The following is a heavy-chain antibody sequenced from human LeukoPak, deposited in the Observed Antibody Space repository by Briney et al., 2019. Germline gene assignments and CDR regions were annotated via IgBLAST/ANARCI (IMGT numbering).Heavy chain of an antibody. CDR1: GFTFSDYY. V-gene: IGHV3-11*04. Sequence: GGSLRLSYAASGFTFSDYYMSWIRQAPGKGLEWVSYISSSGSTIYYADSVKGRFTISRDNSKNTLYLQMNSLRAEDTAVYYCARADYYDSSGYIDYWGQGTLVTVSS. CDR2: ISSSGSTI. J-gene: IGHJ4*02. CDR3: ARADYYDSSGYIDY. D-gene: IGHD3-22*01.